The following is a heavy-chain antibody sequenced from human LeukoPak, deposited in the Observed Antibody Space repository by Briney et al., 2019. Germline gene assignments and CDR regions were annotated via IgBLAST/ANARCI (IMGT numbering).Heavy chain of an antibody. J-gene: IGHJ4*02. CDR3: ARGPAYCSSTSCYADY. D-gene: IGHD2-2*01. V-gene: IGHV3-30*04. CDR1: GFTFSSYA. CDR2: ISYGGSNK. Sequence: GGSLRLSCAASGFTFSSYAMHWVRQAPGKGLEWVAVISYGGSNKYYADSVKGRFTISRDNSKNTLYLQMNSLRAEDTAVYYCARGPAYCSSTSCYADYWGQGTLVTVSS.